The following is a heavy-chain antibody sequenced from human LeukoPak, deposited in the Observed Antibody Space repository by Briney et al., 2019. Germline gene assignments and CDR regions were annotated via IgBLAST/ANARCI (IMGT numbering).Heavy chain of an antibody. V-gene: IGHV5-51*01. J-gene: IGHJ3*02. Sequence: PGESLQISCKGSGYSFTSYWIGWVRQMPGKGLEWMGIIYPGDSDTRYSPSFQGQVTISADKSISTAYLQWSSLKASDTAMYYCASQPIFHGYGGAYDFWSGYSGDGAFDIWGQGTMVTVSS. CDR1: GYSFTSYW. CDR3: ASQPIFHGYGGAYDFWSGYSGDGAFDI. D-gene: IGHD3-3*01. CDR2: IYPGDSDT.